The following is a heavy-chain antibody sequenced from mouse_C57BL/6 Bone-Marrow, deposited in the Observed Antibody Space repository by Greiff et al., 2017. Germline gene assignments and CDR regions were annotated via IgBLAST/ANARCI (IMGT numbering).Heavy chain of an antibody. CDR1: GYTFTGYW. Sequence: QVQLQQSGAELMKPGASVKLSCKATGYTFTGYWIEWVKQRPGHGLEWNGEILPGSGSTNYNEKFKGKATFTADTSSNTAYMQLSSLTTEDSAIYYCATQEGKTAQARDYWGQGHTLPVSS. J-gene: IGHJ2*01. D-gene: IGHD3-2*02. CDR3: ATQEGKTAQARDY. CDR2: ILPGSGST. V-gene: IGHV1-9*01.